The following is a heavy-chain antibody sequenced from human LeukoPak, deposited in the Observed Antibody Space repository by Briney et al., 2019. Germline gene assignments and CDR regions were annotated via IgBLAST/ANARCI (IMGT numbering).Heavy chain of an antibody. D-gene: IGHD6-19*01. CDR2: ISSSSSYI. Sequence: GRSLRLSCAASGFTFSSYAMHWVRQAPGKGLEWVSSISSSSSYIYYADSVKGRFTISRDNAKNSLYLQMSSLRAEDTAVYYCARDQASGWPFYGMDVWGQGTTVTVSS. V-gene: IGHV3-21*01. J-gene: IGHJ6*02. CDR1: GFTFSSYA. CDR3: ARDQASGWPFYGMDV.